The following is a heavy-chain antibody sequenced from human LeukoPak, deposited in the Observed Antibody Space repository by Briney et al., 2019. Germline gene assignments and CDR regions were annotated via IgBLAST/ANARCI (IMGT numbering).Heavy chain of an antibody. V-gene: IGHV1-2*02. CDR2: INPNSGGT. CDR1: GYTFTGYY. Sequence: GASVKVSCKASGYTFTGYYMHWVRQAPGQGLERMGWINPNSGGTNYAQKFQGRVTMTRDTSISTAYMELSRLRSDDTAVYYCARDGYCSGGSCFYFDYWGQGTLVTVSS. J-gene: IGHJ4*02. D-gene: IGHD2-15*01. CDR3: ARDGYCSGGSCFYFDY.